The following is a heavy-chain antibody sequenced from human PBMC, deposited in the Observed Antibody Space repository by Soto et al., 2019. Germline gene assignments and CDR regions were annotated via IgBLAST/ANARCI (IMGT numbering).Heavy chain of an antibody. CDR2: ISTSGAGT. J-gene: IGHJ4*02. Sequence: GGSLRLSCAASGLIFNSHVMPWVRQAPGKGLEWVSAISTSGAGTYYADSVKGRFTISRDNSKNTLYLQMNSLRAEDTAVYYCAKSERFEYWGQGT. V-gene: IGHV3-23*01. CDR1: GLIFNSHV. CDR3: AKSERFEY.